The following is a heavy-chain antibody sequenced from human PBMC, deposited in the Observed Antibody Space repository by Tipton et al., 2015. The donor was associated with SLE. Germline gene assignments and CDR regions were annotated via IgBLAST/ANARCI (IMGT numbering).Heavy chain of an antibody. Sequence: TLSLTCAVSGYSISSGSYYWSWIRQPAGKGLEWIGHIYTSGSTNYNPSLKSRVTISVDTAKNQFSLKLSPVTAADTAVYYCARMRSDILTGYPLQTFDYWGQGTLVTVSS. J-gene: IGHJ4*02. V-gene: IGHV4-61*09. CDR3: ARMRSDILTGYPLQTFDY. CDR2: IYTSGST. CDR1: GYSISSGSYY. D-gene: IGHD3-9*01.